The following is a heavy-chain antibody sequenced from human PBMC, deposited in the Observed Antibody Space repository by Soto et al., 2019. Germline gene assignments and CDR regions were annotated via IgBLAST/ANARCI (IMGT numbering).Heavy chain of an antibody. D-gene: IGHD6-19*01. Sequence: PGGSLSLSCVASGFTFSSSFMGWVRQAPGKGLEWVANINQDGGGTYYVDSVQGRFTISRDNAKDSLFLQLNSLRGEDTAVYYCARYFRGSGRYFFDYWGQGTLVTVSS. CDR2: INQDGGGT. V-gene: IGHV3-7*03. CDR1: GFTFSSSF. J-gene: IGHJ4*02. CDR3: ARYFRGSGRYFFDY.